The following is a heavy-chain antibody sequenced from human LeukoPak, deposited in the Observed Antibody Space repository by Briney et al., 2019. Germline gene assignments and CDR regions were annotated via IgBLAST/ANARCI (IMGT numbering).Heavy chain of an antibody. J-gene: IGHJ4*02. Sequence: GASVKVSCKASGYTFTSYGISWVRQAPGQGLEWMAWINAYSGNTKYAQKIQGRVTMTTDTSTSTAYMVLRSLRSDDTAVYYCARDAVLTVTAGGIDYWGQGTLVTVSS. V-gene: IGHV1-18*01. D-gene: IGHD2-21*02. CDR3: ARDAVLTVTAGGIDY. CDR2: INAYSGNT. CDR1: GYTFTSYG.